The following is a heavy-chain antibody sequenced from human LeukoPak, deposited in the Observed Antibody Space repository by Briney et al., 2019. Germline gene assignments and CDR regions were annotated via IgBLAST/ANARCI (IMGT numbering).Heavy chain of an antibody. CDR1: GGSISSYY. CDR2: IYYSGST. Sequence: PSETLSLTCTVSGGSISSYYWSWIRQPPGKGLEWIGYIYYSGSTNYNPSLKSRVTISVDTSKNQFSLELSSVTAADTAVYYCARDDYGDYIFDYWGQGTLVTVSS. V-gene: IGHV4-59*01. D-gene: IGHD4-17*01. J-gene: IGHJ4*02. CDR3: ARDDYGDYIFDY.